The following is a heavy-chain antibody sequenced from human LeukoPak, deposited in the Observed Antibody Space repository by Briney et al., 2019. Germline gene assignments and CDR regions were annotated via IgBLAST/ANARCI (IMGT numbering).Heavy chain of an antibody. D-gene: IGHD2-2*01. V-gene: IGHV1-18*01. CDR1: GYTFTNYG. Sequence: ASVTVSCKASGYTFTNYGISWVRQAPGQGLEWMGWISGYNGNTNYAQKLQGRVTMTTDTSTSTAYMELRSLRSDDTAVYYCARTCSSTSCYFSYWGQGTLVTVSS. CDR2: ISGYNGNT. J-gene: IGHJ4*02. CDR3: ARTCSSTSCYFSY.